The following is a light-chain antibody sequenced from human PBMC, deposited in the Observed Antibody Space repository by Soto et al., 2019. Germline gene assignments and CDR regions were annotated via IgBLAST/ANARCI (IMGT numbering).Light chain of an antibody. CDR2: EIS. J-gene: IGLJ3*02. V-gene: IGLV2-14*01. CDR1: SSDVGGYNY. CDR3: CAYAGSGTVV. Sequence: QSALTQPASVSGSPGQSITISCTGTSSDVGGYNYVSWYQQHPGKAPKLIIYEISNRPSGVSNRFSGSKSGNTASLTISGLQAEDEADYYCCAYAGSGTVVFGGGTKVTVL.